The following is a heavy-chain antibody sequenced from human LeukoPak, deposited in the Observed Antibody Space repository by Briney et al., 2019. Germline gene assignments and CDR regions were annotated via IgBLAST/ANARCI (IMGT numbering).Heavy chain of an antibody. Sequence: ASVKVSCKASGYTFTSYYMHWVRQAPGQGLEWMGIINPSGGSTSYAQKFQGRVTMTRDTSTSTVYMELSRLRSDDTAVYYCARGCSLAVAGMYNWFDPWGQGTLVTVSS. CDR3: ARGCSLAVAGMYNWFDP. V-gene: IGHV1-46*01. D-gene: IGHD6-19*01. J-gene: IGHJ5*02. CDR1: GYTFTSYY. CDR2: INPSGGST.